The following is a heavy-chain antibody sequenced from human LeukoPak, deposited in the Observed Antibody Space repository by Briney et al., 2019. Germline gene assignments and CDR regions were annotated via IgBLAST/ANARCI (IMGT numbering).Heavy chain of an antibody. V-gene: IGHV4-59*12. CDR3: TREYGFMTTVFHAFDI. CDR2: ISYSGST. Sequence: SETLSLTCTVSGGSISSYYWSWIRQPPGKGLEWIGYISYSGSTNYNPSLKSRVTISVDTSKNQFSLKLSSVTAADTAIYYCTREYGFMTTVFHAFDIWGQGTMVTVSS. J-gene: IGHJ3*02. CDR1: GGSISSYY. D-gene: IGHD4-17*01.